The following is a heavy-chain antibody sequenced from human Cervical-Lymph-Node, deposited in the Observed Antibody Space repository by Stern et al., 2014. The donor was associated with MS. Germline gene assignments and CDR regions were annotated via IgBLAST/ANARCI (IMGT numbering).Heavy chain of an antibody. J-gene: IGHJ5*02. Sequence: EMQLVESGGGLVQPGGSLKLSCAASGFTFSGSAMHWVRQASGKGLEWVGRIRSKANSYATAYAASVKGRFTISRDDSKNTAYLQMNSLKTEDTAVYYCTRHFVDYLGSFDPWGQGTLVTVSS. CDR3: TRHFVDYLGSFDP. D-gene: IGHD2-15*01. V-gene: IGHV3-73*01. CDR2: IRSKANSYAT. CDR1: GFTFSGSA.